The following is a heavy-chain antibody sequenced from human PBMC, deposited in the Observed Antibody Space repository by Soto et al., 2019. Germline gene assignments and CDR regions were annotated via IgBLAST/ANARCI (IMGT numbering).Heavy chain of an antibody. Sequence: SETLSLTCTVSGGSISSGDYYWSWIRQPPGKGLEWIGYIYYSGSTYYNPSLKSRVTISVDTSKNQFSLKLSSVTAADTAVYYCASVPHPFYHGIYYYGMDVWGQGTTVTVSS. J-gene: IGHJ6*02. CDR1: GGSISSGDYY. CDR3: ASVPHPFYHGIYYYGMDV. D-gene: IGHD1-26*01. V-gene: IGHV4-30-4*01. CDR2: IYYSGST.